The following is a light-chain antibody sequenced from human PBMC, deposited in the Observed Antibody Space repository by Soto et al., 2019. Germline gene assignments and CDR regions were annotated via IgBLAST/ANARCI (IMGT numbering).Light chain of an antibody. CDR3: QQSYSTVFT. J-gene: IGKJ3*01. CDR1: QSISSY. Sequence: DIQMTQSPSSLSASVGDRVTITCRASQSISSYLNWYQQKPGKAPKLLIYAASSLQSGVPSRFSGSGSWTDFTLTISSLQPEDFATYYCQQSYSTVFTFGPGTKVDIK. V-gene: IGKV1-39*01. CDR2: AAS.